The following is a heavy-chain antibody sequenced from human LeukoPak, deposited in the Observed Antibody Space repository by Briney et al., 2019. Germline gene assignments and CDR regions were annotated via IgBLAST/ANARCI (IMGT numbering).Heavy chain of an antibody. V-gene: IGHV4-39*02. CDR2: IYYSGNT. D-gene: IGHD6-25*01. J-gene: IGHJ5*02. CDR3: ARYRYSSGWPNWFDP. CDR1: GGSIISSTYY. Sequence: SETLSLTCTVSGGSIISSTYYWGWIRQPPGKGLEWIGSIYYSGNTYHNPSLKSRVTLSVDTSKSHFSLRLSSVTGADTAVYYCARYRYSSGWPNWFDPWGQGTLVTVSS.